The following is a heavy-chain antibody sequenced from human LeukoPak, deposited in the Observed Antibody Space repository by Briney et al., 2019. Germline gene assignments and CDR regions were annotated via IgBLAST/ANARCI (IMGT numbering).Heavy chain of an antibody. D-gene: IGHD6-19*01. CDR3: ARDQSIAVAGAIGY. Sequence: PGGSLRLSCAASGFTFSSNSMNWFRQAPGKGLEWVSSISSSSSYIYYADSVKGRFTISRDNAKNSLYLQMNSLRAEDTAVYYCARDQSIAVAGAIGYWGQGTLVTVSS. CDR1: GFTFSSNS. J-gene: IGHJ4*02. CDR2: ISSSSSYI. V-gene: IGHV3-21*01.